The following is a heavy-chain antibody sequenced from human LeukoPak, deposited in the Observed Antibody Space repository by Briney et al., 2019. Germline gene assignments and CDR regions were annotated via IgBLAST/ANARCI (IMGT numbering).Heavy chain of an antibody. Sequence: TSETLSLTCTVSGGSISSTNYYWGWIRQPPGKGLEWIGSIYYSGSTYYNPSLKSRVTISVDTSKNQFSLKLSSVTAADTAVYYCARLGPTVTTSFRGFDYWGQGTLVTVSS. CDR1: GGSISSTNYY. V-gene: IGHV4-39*07. D-gene: IGHD4-17*01. CDR2: IYYSGST. J-gene: IGHJ4*02. CDR3: ARLGPTVTTSFRGFDY.